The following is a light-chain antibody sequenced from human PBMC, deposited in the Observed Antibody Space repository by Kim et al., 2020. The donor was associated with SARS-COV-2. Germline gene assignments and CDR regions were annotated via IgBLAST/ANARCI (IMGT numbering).Light chain of an antibody. CDR3: QSYDTSLSGYV. V-gene: IGLV1-40*01. CDR2: VNI. CDR1: SSNIAAGSE. Sequence: VTTSCSGRSSNIAAGSEVHFYQHLPGSAPKLLIYVNITRPSGFPFRFSGSKSSTSASLAITGLQADDEADYYCQSYDTSLSGYVFGTGTKVTVL. J-gene: IGLJ1*01.